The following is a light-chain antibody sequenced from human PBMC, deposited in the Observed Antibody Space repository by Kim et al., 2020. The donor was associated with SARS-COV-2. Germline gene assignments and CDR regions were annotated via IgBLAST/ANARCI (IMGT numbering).Light chain of an antibody. V-gene: IGKV3-15*01. J-gene: IGKJ4*01. Sequence: SPGERATLSCRASQSVKGNLAWYQQRPGHPPRLLIYGAATRATGIPVRFSGSGSGTEFTLTISSLQSEDSALYYCQQYNDWPLLTFCGGTKVDIK. CDR1: QSVKGN. CDR3: QQYNDWPLLT. CDR2: GAA.